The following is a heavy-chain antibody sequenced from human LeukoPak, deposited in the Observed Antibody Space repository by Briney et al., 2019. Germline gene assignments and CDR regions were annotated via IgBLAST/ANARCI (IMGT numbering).Heavy chain of an antibody. V-gene: IGHV4-59*01. D-gene: IGHD2-2*01. CDR3: ARLPGVGYCSSTSCYALDAFDI. J-gene: IGHJ3*02. Sequence: PETLSLTCTVSGGSITNYYWSWIRQPPGKGLEWIGYIYNSGNTNYNPSLKSRLTISVDTSKNQFSLKLSSVTAADTAVYYCARLPGVGYCSSTSCYALDAFDIWGQGTMVTVSS. CDR1: GGSITNYY. CDR2: IYNSGNT.